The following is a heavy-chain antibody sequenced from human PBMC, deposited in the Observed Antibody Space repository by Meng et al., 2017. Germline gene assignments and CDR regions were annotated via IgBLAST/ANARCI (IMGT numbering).Heavy chain of an antibody. CDR3: ARGGYSSGVRVRHWFDP. V-gene: IGHV1-2*02. D-gene: IGHD6-25*01. CDR1: GYTFTGYY. J-gene: IGHJ5*02. Sequence: GELGAYGAEVRKPGASVKCSCKASGYTFTGYYMHWVGQAAGKGLEWMGWINPNSGGTNYAQKFQGRVTMTRDTSISTAYMELSRLRSDDTAVYYCARGGYSSGVRVRHWFDPWGQGTLVTVSS. CDR2: INPNSGGT.